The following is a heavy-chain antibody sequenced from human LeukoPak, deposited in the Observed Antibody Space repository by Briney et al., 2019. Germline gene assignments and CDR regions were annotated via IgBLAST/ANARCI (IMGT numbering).Heavy chain of an antibody. CDR2: IGTTSTI. CDR3: ARDPEYDILTGYSWFDY. V-gene: IGHV3-69-1*01. CDR1: GFTFSNFR. J-gene: IGHJ4*02. D-gene: IGHD3-9*01. Sequence: GGSLRLSCAASGFTFSNFRFNWVRQSPEKGLEWIAFIGTTSTIYYSDSVKGRFTISRDNAKNSLYLQMDSLRAEDTAVYYCARDPEYDILTGYSWFDYWGQGTLVTVSS.